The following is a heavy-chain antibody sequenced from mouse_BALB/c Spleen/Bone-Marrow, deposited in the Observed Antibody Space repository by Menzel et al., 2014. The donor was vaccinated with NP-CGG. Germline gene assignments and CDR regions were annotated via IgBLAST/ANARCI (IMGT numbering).Heavy chain of an antibody. CDR1: GFTFNSYG. J-gene: IGHJ3*01. CDR2: ISGGGSYT. CDR3: ARHAYYDQTEVSFVY. V-gene: IGHV5-9-2*01. D-gene: IGHD2-4*01. Sequence: EVQVVESGGGLVKSGGSLKLSCEASGFTFNSYGMSWVRQTPEKRLEWVATISGGGSYTFYPDSVKGRFTISRDNAKNNLYLQLSSLRSEDTALYYCARHAYYDQTEVSFVYWGQGTLVTVSA.